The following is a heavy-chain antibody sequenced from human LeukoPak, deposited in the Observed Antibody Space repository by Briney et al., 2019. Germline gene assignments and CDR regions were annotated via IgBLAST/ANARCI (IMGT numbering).Heavy chain of an antibody. CDR2: ISVYNGNT. D-gene: IGHD2-15*01. CDR1: GYTFKSHG. CDR3: ARDKGYCSGGSCYYWFDP. Sequence: GASVKVSCKASGYTFKSHGISWVRQAPGRGLEWMGWISVYNGNTNYAQKFQGRVTMTTDTSTSTAYMELRSLRSDDTAVYYCARDKGYCSGGSCYYWFDPWGQGTLVTVSS. J-gene: IGHJ5*02. V-gene: IGHV1-18*04.